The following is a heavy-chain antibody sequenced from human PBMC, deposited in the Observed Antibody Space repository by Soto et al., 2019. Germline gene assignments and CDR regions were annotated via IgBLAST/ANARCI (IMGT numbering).Heavy chain of an antibody. CDR1: GSTFSSYG. J-gene: IGHJ6*02. D-gene: IGHD3-9*01. Sequence: GGSLILSCAASGSTFSSYGMHWVCQSPSPMPEWLEVKSYDGSNKCYADSVTVRGTISRDNSKNTLYLKMNSLRAEDTAVYYCARVPVLRYFDYVAEHYYYGMDVWGQGSTVTASS. V-gene: IGHV3-30*03. CDR3: ARVPVLRYFDYVAEHYYYGMDV. CDR2: KSYDGSNK.